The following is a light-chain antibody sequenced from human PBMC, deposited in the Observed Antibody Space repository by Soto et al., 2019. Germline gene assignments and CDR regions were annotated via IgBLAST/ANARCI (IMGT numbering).Light chain of an antibody. Sequence: SYELTQPPSVSVAPGQTARISCGGHNIGSKSVHWYQQKPGQAPVLVVHDDRDRPSGIPERFSGSNSGNTATLTISRAEAGDEADYYCQVWHSGSDHGVFGGGTQLTVL. J-gene: IGLJ3*02. CDR3: QVWHSGSDHGV. CDR1: NIGSKS. V-gene: IGLV3-21*02. CDR2: DDR.